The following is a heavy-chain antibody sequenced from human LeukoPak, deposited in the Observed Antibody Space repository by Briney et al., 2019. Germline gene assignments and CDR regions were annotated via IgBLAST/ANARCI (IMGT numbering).Heavy chain of an antibody. V-gene: IGHV3-23*01. CDR1: GFTFNNYA. Sequence: PGGSLRLSCATSGFTFNNYAMTWVRQAPGKGLEWVSHITGGGDGTYYADSVKGRFTISRDNSKNTLYLQMNSLRAEDTAVYYCARDHITSWQIDFWGQGTMVTVSS. CDR2: ITGGGDGT. J-gene: IGHJ4*02. D-gene: IGHD2-2*01. CDR3: ARDHITSWQIDF.